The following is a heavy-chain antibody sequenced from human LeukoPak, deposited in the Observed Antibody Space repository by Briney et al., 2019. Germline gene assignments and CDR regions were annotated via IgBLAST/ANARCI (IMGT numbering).Heavy chain of an antibody. V-gene: IGHV4-34*01. D-gene: IGHD4-17*01. CDR2: INHSGST. CDR3: AGPGVTNLRVDAFDI. Sequence: SETLSLTCAVYGGSFSGYYWSWIRQPPGKGLEWIGEINHSGSTNYNPSLKSRVTISVDTSKNQFSLKLSSVTAADTAVYYCAGPGVTNLRVDAFDIWGQGTMVTVSS. J-gene: IGHJ3*02. CDR1: GGSFSGYY.